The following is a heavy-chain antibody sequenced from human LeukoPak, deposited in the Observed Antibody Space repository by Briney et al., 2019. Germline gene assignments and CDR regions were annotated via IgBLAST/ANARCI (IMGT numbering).Heavy chain of an antibody. CDR2: IYPDDSDT. J-gene: IGHJ4*02. CDR1: GYSFTSYW. D-gene: IGHD4-11*01. CDR3: ARQESEITTRANRYFDR. Sequence: GESLKISCKGSGYSFTSYWIGWVRQMPGKGLEWMGIIYPDDSDTIYSPSFQGQVIISADKSISTAYLQWSSLKASDSAIYYCARQESEITTRANRYFDRWGQGTLFTVSS. V-gene: IGHV5-51*01.